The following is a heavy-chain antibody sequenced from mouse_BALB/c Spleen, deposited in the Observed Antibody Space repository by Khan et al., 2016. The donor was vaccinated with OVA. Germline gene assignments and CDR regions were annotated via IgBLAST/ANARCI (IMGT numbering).Heavy chain of an antibody. CDR3: TRRAYYYDSEGFAY. Sequence: DVQLVESGGDLVKPGGSLKLSCAASGFTFSTYGMSWVRQTPDKRLEWVATVSTGGGYPYYPDSVKGRFTISRDNAKNTLYLQMSGLKSEDTAMFYCTRRAYYYDSEGFAYWGQGTLVTVSA. J-gene: IGHJ3*01. D-gene: IGHD1-1*01. CDR2: VSTGGGYP. V-gene: IGHV5-6*01. CDR1: GFTFSTYG.